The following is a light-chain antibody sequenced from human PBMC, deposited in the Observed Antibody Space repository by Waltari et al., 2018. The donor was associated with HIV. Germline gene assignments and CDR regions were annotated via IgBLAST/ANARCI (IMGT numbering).Light chain of an antibody. V-gene: IGKV3D-15*01. Sequence: EIVMLQSPATLSLSPGERATISCRASQSVSSKLAWYQQKPGQAPRLLIYGASTRSTGIPGRFSGSESGTEFILTISSLQSEDCAVYYCQQYYKWPLTFGQGTRLEIK. CDR1: QSVSSK. J-gene: IGKJ5*01. CDR3: QQYYKWPLT. CDR2: GAS.